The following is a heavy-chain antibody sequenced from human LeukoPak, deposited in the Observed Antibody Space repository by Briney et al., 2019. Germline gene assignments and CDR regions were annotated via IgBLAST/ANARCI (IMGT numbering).Heavy chain of an antibody. Sequence: PSETLSLTCTVSGGSMSPYHWGWIRQPPGKGLEWTGYIYYSGSTNYNPSLNSRVTISVDTSKNQFSLKLSSVTAADTAVYYCARGQSSWGYYFDYWGQGTLVTVSS. CDR3: ARGQSSWGYYFDY. J-gene: IGHJ4*02. V-gene: IGHV4-59*12. CDR2: IYYSGST. D-gene: IGHD6-13*01. CDR1: GGSMSPYH.